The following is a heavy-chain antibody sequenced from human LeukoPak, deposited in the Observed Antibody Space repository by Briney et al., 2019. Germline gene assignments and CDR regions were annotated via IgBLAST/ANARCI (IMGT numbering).Heavy chain of an antibody. V-gene: IGHV3-53*01. CDR1: GFTVSSNY. CDR3: ARDLKTSGWYGDFDY. D-gene: IGHD6-19*01. CDR2: IFSGGST. J-gene: IGHJ4*02. Sequence: GRSLRLSCVASGFTVSSNYMSWVRQAPGKGLEWVSAIFSGGSTFYADSVTGRFTISRDNSKNTVYLEMNSLRAEDTAVYYCARDLKTSGWYGDFDYWGQGTLVTVSS.